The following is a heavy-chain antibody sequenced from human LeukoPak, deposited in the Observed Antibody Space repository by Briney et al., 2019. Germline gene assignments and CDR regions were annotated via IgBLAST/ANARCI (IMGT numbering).Heavy chain of an antibody. D-gene: IGHD3-9*01. Sequence: SETLSLACAVYGGSFSGYYWSWIRQPPGKGLEWIGEINHSGSTNYNPSLKSRVTISVDTSKNQFSLKLSSVTAADTAVYYCARGYGSSVVLRYFDWLDDAFDIWGQGTMVTVSS. CDR1: GGSFSGYY. J-gene: IGHJ3*02. V-gene: IGHV4-34*01. CDR2: INHSGST. CDR3: ARGYGSSVVLRYFDWLDDAFDI.